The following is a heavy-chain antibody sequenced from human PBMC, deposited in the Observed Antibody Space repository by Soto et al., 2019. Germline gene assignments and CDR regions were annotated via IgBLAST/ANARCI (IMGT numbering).Heavy chain of an antibody. CDR1: GGSISSGGYY. J-gene: IGHJ4*02. V-gene: IGHV4-31*03. Sequence: QVQLQESGPGLVKPSQTLSLTCTVSGGSISSGGYYWSWIRQHPGKGLEWIGYIYYSGSTYYNPSLKRRVTISVDTSKNQFSLKLSSVTAADTAVYYCARQSADWNYEINYWGQGTLVTVSS. D-gene: IGHD1-7*01. CDR2: IYYSGST. CDR3: ARQSADWNYEINY.